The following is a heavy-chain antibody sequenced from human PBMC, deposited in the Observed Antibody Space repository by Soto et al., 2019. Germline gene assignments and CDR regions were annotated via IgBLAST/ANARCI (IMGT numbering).Heavy chain of an antibody. D-gene: IGHD3-9*01. J-gene: IGHJ4*02. CDR3: ARQHNVLWTDSPDFDY. CDR2: ISAFNHKA. CDR1: GYNYNNYG. V-gene: IGHV1-18*04. Sequence: QVQLVQSGGEVKKPGASVKVSCKSSGYNYNNYGVTWVRQAPGQGLEWMGWISAFNHKANYAPNIQDRVTMTMDTYTNTADMEMRSLRPAETAVYYCARQHNVLWTDSPDFDYWGQGTLVTVSA.